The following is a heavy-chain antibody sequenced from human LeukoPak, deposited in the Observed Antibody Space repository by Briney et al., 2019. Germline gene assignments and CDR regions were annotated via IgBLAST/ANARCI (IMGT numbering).Heavy chain of an antibody. V-gene: IGHV4-38-2*01. D-gene: IGHD3-16*01. CDR3: ARPTLRHDAFDI. J-gene: IGHJ3*02. Sequence: SETLSLTCAVSGYSISSGYYWGWIRQPPGKGLEWIGSIYHSGSTYYNPTLKSRVTISVDTSKNQFSLKLSSVTAADTAVYYCARPTLRHDAFDIWGQGTMVTVSS. CDR2: IYHSGST. CDR1: GYSISSGYY.